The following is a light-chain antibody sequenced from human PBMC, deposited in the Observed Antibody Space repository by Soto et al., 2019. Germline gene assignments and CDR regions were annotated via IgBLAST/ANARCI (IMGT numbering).Light chain of an antibody. Sequence: EIVLTQSPATLSLSPGERATLSCRASQSVSSYLSWYQQKPGQAPRLLIYDASTSATAIPARFSVSGSGTDFTLTISSLEPEDFAFYYCQQRSNWTPGLTFGGGTKVEIK. V-gene: IGKV3-11*01. CDR3: QQRSNWTPGLT. CDR1: QSVSSY. J-gene: IGKJ4*01. CDR2: DAS.